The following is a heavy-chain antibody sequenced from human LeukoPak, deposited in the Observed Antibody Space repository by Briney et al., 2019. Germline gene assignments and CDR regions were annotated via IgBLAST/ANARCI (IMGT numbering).Heavy chain of an antibody. J-gene: IGHJ5*02. D-gene: IGHD3-10*01. CDR3: ARDIYGSGPGWFDT. Sequence: SETLSLTCTVSHVSISTYYWSWIRQPPGKGLEWMGYIHYSGSTNYNPSLKSRVTISVDTSKRQLSLMLRSVTAADTAVYYCARDIYGSGPGWFDTWGQGRLVTVSS. CDR1: HVSISTYY. V-gene: IGHV4-59*01. CDR2: IHYSGST.